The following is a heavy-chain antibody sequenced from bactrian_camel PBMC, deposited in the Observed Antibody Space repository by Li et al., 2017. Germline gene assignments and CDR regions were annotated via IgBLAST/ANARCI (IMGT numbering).Heavy chain of an antibody. CDR1: GYSAVTLC. CDR3: AADLVQPGYCRGRGVATFDY. V-gene: IGHV3S53*01. D-gene: IGHD2*01. J-gene: IGHJ6*01. Sequence: HVQLVESGGGSVQAGGSLRLSCRFATGYSAVTLCMAWFRQAPGKEREGIATIDMYGSTTYANSTKGRFTISKDNAKNTVYLQMTSLKPEDTAMYYCAADLVQPGYCRGRGVATFDYWGQGTQVTVS. CDR2: IDMYGST.